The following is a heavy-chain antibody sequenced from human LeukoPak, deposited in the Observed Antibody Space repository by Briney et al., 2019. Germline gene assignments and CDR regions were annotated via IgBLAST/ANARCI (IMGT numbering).Heavy chain of an antibody. CDR2: ISAYNGNT. D-gene: IGHD5-12*01. CDR3: ARESGRRGYSGYDWPIGFDY. J-gene: IGHJ4*02. V-gene: IGHV1-18*01. Sequence: ASVKVSCKASGYTFSSYGISWVRQAPGQGLEWMGWISAYNGNTNYAQKLQGRVTMTTETSTSTAYMELRSLRSDDTAVYYCARESGRRGYSGYDWPIGFDYWGQGTLVTVSS. CDR1: GYTFSSYG.